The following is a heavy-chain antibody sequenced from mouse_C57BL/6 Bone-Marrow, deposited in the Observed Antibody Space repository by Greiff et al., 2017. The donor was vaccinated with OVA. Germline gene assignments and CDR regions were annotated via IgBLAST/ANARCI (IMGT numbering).Heavy chain of an antibody. Sequence: EVQLVESGGGLVQPGGSLSLSCAASGFTFTDYYMCWVRQPPGKALEWLGFIRNRANGSSKPYSASVKGRFTISRDNSQSILYLQMNGLRAEDSATYYCARYRVTTVGGDFDDWGKGTTLTVSS. CDR2: IRNRANGSSK. CDR1: GFTFTDYY. D-gene: IGHD1-1*01. V-gene: IGHV7-3*01. CDR3: ARYRVTTVGGDFDD. J-gene: IGHJ2*01.